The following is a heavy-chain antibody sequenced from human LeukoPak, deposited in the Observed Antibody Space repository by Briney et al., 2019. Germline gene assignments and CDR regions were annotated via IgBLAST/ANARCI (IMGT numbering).Heavy chain of an antibody. V-gene: IGHV3-23*01. J-gene: IGHJ2*01. Sequence: PGGSLRLSCAASGFTFSSYAINWVRQAPGKGLEWVSVISNSGGSTFFADSVKGRFTISRDNSKNTLYLQMSSLRAEDTAVYYCAKDMVRGVNGWYFDLWGRGTLVTVSS. CDR2: ISNSGGST. CDR3: AKDMVRGVNGWYFDL. CDR1: GFTFSSYA. D-gene: IGHD3-10*01.